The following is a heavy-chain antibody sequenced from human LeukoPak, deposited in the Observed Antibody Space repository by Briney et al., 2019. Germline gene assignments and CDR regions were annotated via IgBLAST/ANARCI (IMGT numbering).Heavy chain of an antibody. V-gene: IGHV3-23*01. CDR2: ISTSGST. Sequence: GGSLRLSCAASGFTFSSYAMTWVRQAPGKGLDWVSTISTSGSTFYADSVKGRFTISRDNSMNTLYLQMNSLSADDTAIYYCAKYGAYDPYFDNWGQGTLVTVSS. CDR1: GFTFSSYA. J-gene: IGHJ4*02. CDR3: AKYGAYDPYFDN. D-gene: IGHD4-17*01.